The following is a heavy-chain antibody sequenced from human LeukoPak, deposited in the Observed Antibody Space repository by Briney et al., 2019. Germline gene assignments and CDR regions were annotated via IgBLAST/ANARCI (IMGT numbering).Heavy chain of an antibody. D-gene: IGHD1-26*01. Sequence: GASVKVSCKASGGTFSSYAISWVRQAPGQGLEWMGRIIPILGIANYAQKFQGRVTITADKSTSTAYMELSSLRSEDTAVYYCARYLTSGDYYGMDVWGQGTTVTVSS. V-gene: IGHV1-69*04. CDR3: ARYLTSGDYYGMDV. CDR2: IIPILGIA. J-gene: IGHJ6*02. CDR1: GGTFSSYA.